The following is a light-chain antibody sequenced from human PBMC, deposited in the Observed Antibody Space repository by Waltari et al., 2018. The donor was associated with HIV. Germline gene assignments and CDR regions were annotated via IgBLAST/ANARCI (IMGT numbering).Light chain of an antibody. J-gene: IGLJ2*01. CDR2: EVT. CDR3: SSYANKNGFYVV. V-gene: IGLV2-8*01. Sequence: QSALTQPPSASGSPGQSVTISCTGTNSDIGGYNYVSWYQQHPGKAPKLVISEVTKRPSGVPCRFSGSKSGTTASLTVSGLQAEDEADYYCSSYANKNGFYVVVGGGTRLTVL. CDR1: NSDIGGYNY.